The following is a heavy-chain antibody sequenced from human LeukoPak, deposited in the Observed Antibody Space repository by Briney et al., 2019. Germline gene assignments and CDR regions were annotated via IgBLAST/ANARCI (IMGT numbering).Heavy chain of an antibody. CDR2: ISSSGSTI. D-gene: IGHD6-19*01. Sequence: KTGGSLRLSCAASGFTFSDYYMSWIRQAPGKGLEWVSYISSSGSTIYYADSVKGRFTISRDNAKNSLYLQMNSLRAEDTAVYYCVGGKGSGWYVRWFDPWGQGTLVTVSS. V-gene: IGHV3-11*01. CDR3: VGGKGSGWYVRWFDP. J-gene: IGHJ5*02. CDR1: GFTFSDYY.